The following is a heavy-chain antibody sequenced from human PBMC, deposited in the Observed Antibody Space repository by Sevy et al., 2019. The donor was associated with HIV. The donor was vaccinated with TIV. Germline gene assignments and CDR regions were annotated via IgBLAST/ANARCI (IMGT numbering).Heavy chain of an antibody. CDR2: ISPTSSYI. V-gene: IGHV3-21*01. J-gene: IGHJ5*02. CDR3: AKEDSNGVCYSS. Sequence: GSLRLSCVASGFTFSIYTLNWVRQAPGKGLEWVSSISPTSSYIYYADSVKGRFSISRDNAKNSLFLQMNSLRADDTAIYYCAKEDSNGVCYSSWGQGTLVTVSS. D-gene: IGHD2-21*01. CDR1: GFTFSIYT.